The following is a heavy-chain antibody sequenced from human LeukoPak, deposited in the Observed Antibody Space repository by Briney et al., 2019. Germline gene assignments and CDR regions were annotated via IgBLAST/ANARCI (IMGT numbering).Heavy chain of an antibody. D-gene: IGHD2-15*01. J-gene: IGHJ4*03. Sequence: PGGSLRLSCSASGFIFASYGMNWVRQAPGKGLQWVSYISAGSSNTFYADSVKGRFTISRDDADNSLHLQMNSLTAEDTAVYYCARDAVQAGTPFSFDLWGDRALVTVSS. CDR3: ARDAVQAGTPFSFDL. CDR2: ISAGSSNT. V-gene: IGHV3-48*01. CDR1: GFIFASYG.